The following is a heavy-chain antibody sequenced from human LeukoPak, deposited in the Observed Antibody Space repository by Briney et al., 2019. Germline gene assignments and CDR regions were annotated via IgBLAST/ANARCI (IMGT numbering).Heavy chain of an antibody. Sequence: ASVKVSCKASGYTFTSYYMHWVRQAPGQGLEWMGIINPSGGSTSYAQKFQGRVTMTRDTSTSTVYMELSSLRSEDTAVYYCVTFGRYQLPHDYWGQGTLVTVSS. J-gene: IGHJ4*02. CDR1: GYTFTSYY. V-gene: IGHV1-46*01. D-gene: IGHD2-2*01. CDR2: INPSGGST. CDR3: VTFGRYQLPHDY.